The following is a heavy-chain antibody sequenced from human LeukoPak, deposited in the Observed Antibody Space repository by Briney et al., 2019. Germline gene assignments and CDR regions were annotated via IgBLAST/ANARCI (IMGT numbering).Heavy chain of an antibody. D-gene: IGHD3-22*01. V-gene: IGHV4-34*01. J-gene: IGHJ4*02. Sequence: SETLSLTCAVYGGSFSGYYWSWIRQPPGKGLEWIGEINHSGSTNYNPSLKSRVTISVDTSKNQFSLKLNSVTAADTAVYYCARAGDSSGYDDPFDYWGQGTLVTVSS. CDR3: ARAGDSSGYDDPFDY. CDR1: GGSFSGYY. CDR2: INHSGST.